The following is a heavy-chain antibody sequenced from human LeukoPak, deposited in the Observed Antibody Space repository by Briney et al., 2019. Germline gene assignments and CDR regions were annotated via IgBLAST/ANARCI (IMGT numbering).Heavy chain of an antibody. CDR3: ARSHNWNYVWDWFDP. V-gene: IGHV3-53*01. Sequence: PGGSLRLSCAASGFTVSSNYMSWVRQAPGKGLEWVSVIYSGGTTYYADSVKGRFTISRDNSKNTLYLQMNSLRAEGTAVYYCARSHNWNYVWDWFDPWGQGTLVTVSS. CDR2: IYSGGTT. CDR1: GFTVSSNY. J-gene: IGHJ5*02. D-gene: IGHD1-7*01.